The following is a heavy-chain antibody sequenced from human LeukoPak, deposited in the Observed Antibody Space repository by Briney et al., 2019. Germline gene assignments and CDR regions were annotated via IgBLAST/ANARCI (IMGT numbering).Heavy chain of an antibody. V-gene: IGHV3-48*03. J-gene: IGHJ4*02. CDR1: GFTFSGHV. CDR2: ISSSGSSI. CDR3: AGAGFDY. Sequence: PGGSLRLSCAASGFTFSGHVMNWVRQAPGKGLEWVACISSSGSSIYYADSVKGRFTISRDNAKNSLYLRMNSLRAEDTAVYYCAGAGFDYWGQGTLVTVSS.